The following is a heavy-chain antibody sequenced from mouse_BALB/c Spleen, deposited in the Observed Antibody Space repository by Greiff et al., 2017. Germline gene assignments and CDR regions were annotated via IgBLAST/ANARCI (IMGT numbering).Heavy chain of an antibody. CDR1: GFTFSSFG. V-gene: IGHV5-17*02. CDR3: ASYDYDEGY. D-gene: IGHD2-4*01. CDR2: ISSGSSTI. Sequence: DVKLVESGGGLVQPGGSRKLSCAASGFTFSSFGMHWVRQAPEKGLEWVAYISSGSSTIYYADTVKGRFTISRDNPKNTLFLQMTSLRSEDTAMYYCASYDYDEGYWGQGTTLTVSS. J-gene: IGHJ2*01.